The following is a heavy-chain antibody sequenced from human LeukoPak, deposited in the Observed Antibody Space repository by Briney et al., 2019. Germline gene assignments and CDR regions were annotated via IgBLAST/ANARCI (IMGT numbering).Heavy chain of an antibody. V-gene: IGHV4-4*07. J-gene: IGHJ4*02. D-gene: IGHD6-13*01. Sequence: PSETLSLTCTVSGGSISNYYWSWIRQPAGKGLEWIGRIYTSGSTNYNPSLKSRVTISVDTSKNQFSLKLSSVTAADTAVYYCATGHGIAESVDYWGQGTLVTVSS. CDR3: ATGHGIAESVDY. CDR2: IYTSGST. CDR1: GGSISNYY.